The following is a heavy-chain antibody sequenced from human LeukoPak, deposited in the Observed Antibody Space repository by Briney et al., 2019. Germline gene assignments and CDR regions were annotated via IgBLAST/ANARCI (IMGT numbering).Heavy chain of an antibody. J-gene: IGHJ5*02. Sequence: PSETLSLTCTVSGGSISSYYWSWIRQPPGKGLEWIGEINHSGSTNYNPSLKSRVTISVDTSKNQFSLKLSSVTAADTAVYYCASPGSVGWFDPWGQGTLVTVSS. CDR1: GGSISSYY. CDR2: INHSGST. CDR3: ASPGSVGWFDP. D-gene: IGHD2-2*01. V-gene: IGHV4-34*01.